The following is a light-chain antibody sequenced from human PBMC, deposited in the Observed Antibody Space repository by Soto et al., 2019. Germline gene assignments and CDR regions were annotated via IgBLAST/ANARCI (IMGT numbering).Light chain of an antibody. Sequence: QSVLTQPASVSGSPGQSITISCTGTSSDVGGYNYVSWYQHHPGKAPKLMIYEVSNRPSGVSNRFSGSKSGNTASLTISGLQAEDEAGYYCSSYTSSSTYVVFGGGTKLT. CDR1: SSDVGGYNY. V-gene: IGLV2-14*01. J-gene: IGLJ2*01. CDR2: EVS. CDR3: SSYTSSSTYVV.